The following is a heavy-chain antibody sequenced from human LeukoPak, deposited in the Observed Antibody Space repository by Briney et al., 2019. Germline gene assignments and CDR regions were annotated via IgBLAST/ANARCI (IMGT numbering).Heavy chain of an antibody. CDR2: INHSGST. CDR1: GGSFSGYY. Sequence: SETLSLTCAVYGGSFSGYYWSWIRQPQGKGLEWIGEINHSGSTNYNPSLKSRVTISVDTSKNQFSLKLSSVTAADTAVYYCARLPRVYYDSIDYWGQGTLVTVSS. CDR3: ARLPRVYYDSIDY. J-gene: IGHJ4*02. D-gene: IGHD3-22*01. V-gene: IGHV4-34*01.